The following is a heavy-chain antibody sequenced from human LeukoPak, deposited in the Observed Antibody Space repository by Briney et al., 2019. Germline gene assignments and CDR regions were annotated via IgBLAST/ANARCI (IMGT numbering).Heavy chain of an antibody. CDR2: ISSSSSYI. Sequence: PGGSLRLSCAASGFTFSSYSMNWVRQAPGEGLEWVSSISSSSSYIYYADSVKGRFTISRDNAKNSLYLQMNSLRAEDTAVYYCARVGYSYGYRGGDYYMDVWGKGTTVTVSS. D-gene: IGHD5-18*01. CDR3: ARVGYSYGYRGGDYYMDV. V-gene: IGHV3-21*01. CDR1: GFTFSSYS. J-gene: IGHJ6*03.